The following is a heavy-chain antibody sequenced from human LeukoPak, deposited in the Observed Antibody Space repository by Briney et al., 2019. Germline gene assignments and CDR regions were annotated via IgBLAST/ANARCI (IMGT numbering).Heavy chain of an antibody. V-gene: IGHV3-21*01. J-gene: IGHJ3*02. CDR1: GFTFSSYS. CDR2: ISSSSSYI. Sequence: GGSLRLSCAASGFTFSSYSMNWVRQAPGKGPEWVSSISSSSSYIYYADSVKGRFTISRGNAKNSLYLQMNSLRAEDTAVYYCARDLRRDGYNFDAFDIRGQGTMVTVSS. CDR3: ARDLRRDGYNFDAFDI. D-gene: IGHD5-24*01.